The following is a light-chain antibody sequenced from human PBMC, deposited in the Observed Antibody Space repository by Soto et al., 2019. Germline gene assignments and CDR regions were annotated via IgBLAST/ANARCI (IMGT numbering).Light chain of an antibody. CDR3: QQSYSTPTIT. V-gene: IGKV1-39*01. Sequence: DITMTQSPSSLSASVGDRVTITCRANQSIRDYLNWYQQKPGKAPKFLIYASSSLQSGVPSRFHGSGSGTDSTLTISTLQPEDFATYYCQQSYSTPTITFGQVTRLEIK. CDR2: ASS. CDR1: QSIRDY. J-gene: IGKJ5*01.